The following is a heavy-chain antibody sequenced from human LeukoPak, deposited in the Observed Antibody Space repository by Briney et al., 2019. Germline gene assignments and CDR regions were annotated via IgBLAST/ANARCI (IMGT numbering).Heavy chain of an antibody. CDR1: GGSFSGYY. CDR3: ARLPRGTQPPDYCQN. D-gene: IGHD1-1*01. J-gene: IGHJ1*01. Sequence: SETLSLTCAVYGGSFSGYYWSWIRQPPGKGLEWIGEINHSGSTNYNPSLKSRVTISVDTSKNQFSLKLSSVTAADTAVYLCARLPRGTQPPDYCQNWGQGTLVTVSS. V-gene: IGHV4-34*01. CDR2: INHSGST.